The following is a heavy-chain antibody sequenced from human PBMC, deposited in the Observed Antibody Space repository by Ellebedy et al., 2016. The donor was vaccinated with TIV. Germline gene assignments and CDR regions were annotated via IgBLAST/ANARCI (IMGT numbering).Heavy chain of an antibody. CDR3: ARGGSSGSSDY. CDR1: GFTFRSHG. D-gene: IGHD3-10*01. J-gene: IGHJ4*02. Sequence: GESLKISCVASGFTFRSHGIYWVRQAPGTGLERVAVLSSDGSNKYYADSVKGRFTISRDNSKNTLYLQMNSLRTDDMAVYYCARGGSSGSSDYWGQGTLVTVSS. V-gene: IGHV3-30*03. CDR2: LSSDGSNK.